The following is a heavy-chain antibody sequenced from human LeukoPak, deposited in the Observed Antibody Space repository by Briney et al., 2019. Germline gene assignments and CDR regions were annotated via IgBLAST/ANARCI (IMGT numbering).Heavy chain of an antibody. CDR1: GGTFSSYA. CDR3: ARASTGTTGYFDY. D-gene: IGHD1-7*01. CDR2: VIPIFGTA. Sequence: ASVKVSCKASGGTFSSYAISWVRQAPGQGLEWMGRVIPIFGTANYAQKFQGRVTITTDESASTAYMELSSLRSEDTAVYYCARASTGTTGYFDYWGQGTLVTVSS. J-gene: IGHJ4*02. V-gene: IGHV1-69*05.